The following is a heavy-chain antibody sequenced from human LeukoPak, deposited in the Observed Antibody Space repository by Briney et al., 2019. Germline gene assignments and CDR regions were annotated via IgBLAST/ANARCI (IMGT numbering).Heavy chain of an antibody. Sequence: SETLSLTCAVYGGSFSGYYWSWIRQPPGKGLEWIGEINHSGSTNYNPSLKSRVTISVDTSKNQFSLKLSSVTAADTAVYYCARVGGYCSSTSCYFYYFDYWRQGTLVTVSS. CDR2: INHSGST. CDR3: ARVGGYCSSTSCYFYYFDY. CDR1: GGSFSGYY. D-gene: IGHD2-2*01. V-gene: IGHV4-34*01. J-gene: IGHJ4*02.